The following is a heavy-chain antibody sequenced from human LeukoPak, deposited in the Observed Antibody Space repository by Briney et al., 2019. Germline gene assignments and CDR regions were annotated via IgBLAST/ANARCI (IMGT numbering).Heavy chain of an antibody. J-gene: IGHJ2*01. V-gene: IGHV4-4*07. CDR1: GVSISSYY. D-gene: IGHD6-13*01. CDR3: ARHGVAAAVDAWYFDL. CDR2: VYTSGIT. Sequence: SETLSLTCTVSGVSISSYYWSWVRQPAGKGLEWIGRVYTSGITNYNPSLKSRLTLSLDTSKNQFSLNLRSVTAADTAVYYCARHGVAAAVDAWYFDLWGRGTLVTVSS.